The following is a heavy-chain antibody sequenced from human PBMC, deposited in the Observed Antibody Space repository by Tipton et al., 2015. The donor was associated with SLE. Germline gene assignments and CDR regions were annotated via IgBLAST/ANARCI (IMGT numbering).Heavy chain of an antibody. Sequence: TLSLTCAVYGGSFSGYYWSWIRQPPGKGLEWIGEINHSGSTNYNPSLKSRVTISVDTSKNQFSLKLSSVTAADTAVHYCARTSAGFPWGRGTLVTVSS. D-gene: IGHD2-21*01. CDR2: INHSGST. V-gene: IGHV4-34*01. CDR1: GGSFSGYY. CDR3: ARTSAGFP. J-gene: IGHJ2*01.